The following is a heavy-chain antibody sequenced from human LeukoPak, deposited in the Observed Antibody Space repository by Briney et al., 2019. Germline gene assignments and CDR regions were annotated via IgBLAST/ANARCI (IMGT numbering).Heavy chain of an antibody. V-gene: IGHV4-34*01. D-gene: IGHD2-15*01. CDR3: ARERTDNNWFDP. Sequence: SETLSLTCAVYGGSFSGYYWSWIRQPPGKGLEWIGSIYYSGSTYYNPSLKSRVTISVDTSKNQFSLKLSSVTAADTAVYYCARERTDNNWFDPWGQGTLVTVSS. CDR2: IYYSGST. CDR1: GGSFSGYY. J-gene: IGHJ5*02.